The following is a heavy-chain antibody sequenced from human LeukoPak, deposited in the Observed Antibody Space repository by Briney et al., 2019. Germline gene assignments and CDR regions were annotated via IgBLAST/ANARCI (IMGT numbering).Heavy chain of an antibody. D-gene: IGHD4/OR15-4a*01. Sequence: PGGSLRLACAASGFTFSSYAMPWVRQAPGKGLDWVASITASGSSTFHADSVKGRFTISTDNSKNTLYLLVDSLRAEDTAIYYCAKDVSPLWWYLDSWGQGVPVTVSS. CDR1: GFTFSSYA. CDR3: AKDVSPLWWYLDS. J-gene: IGHJ4*02. V-gene: IGHV3-23*01. CDR2: ITASGSST.